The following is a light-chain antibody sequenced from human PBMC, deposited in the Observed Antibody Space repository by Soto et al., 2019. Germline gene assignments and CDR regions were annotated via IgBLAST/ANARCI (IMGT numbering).Light chain of an antibody. J-gene: IGKJ5*01. CDR3: QQYNNWPLT. CDR1: QSVSSN. CDR2: GAS. V-gene: IGKV3D-15*01. Sequence: EIVLTQSPGTLSLSPGERVTLSCRASQSVSSNFLAWYQQKPGQAPRLLISGASTRATGVPARFSGSGSGTEFTLTITSLQSEDFAVYCCQQYNNWPLTFGPGTRLEIK.